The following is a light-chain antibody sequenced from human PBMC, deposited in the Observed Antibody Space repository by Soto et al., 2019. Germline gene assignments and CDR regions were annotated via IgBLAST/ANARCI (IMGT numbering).Light chain of an antibody. Sequence: EMVMTQSPATLSVSPGERATLSCRASPSFSTNLAWYQQRPGQAPRLLLYAASSRATGTPDRFGGSGSGTAFTLTISRLEPEDFAMYYCQQYGSSPPTFGQGTKVDIK. CDR2: AAS. CDR3: QQYGSSPPT. CDR1: PSFSTN. J-gene: IGKJ1*01. V-gene: IGKV3-20*01.